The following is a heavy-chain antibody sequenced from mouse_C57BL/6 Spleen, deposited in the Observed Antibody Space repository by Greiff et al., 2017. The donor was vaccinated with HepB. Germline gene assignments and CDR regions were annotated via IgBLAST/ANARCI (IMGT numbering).Heavy chain of an antibody. J-gene: IGHJ1*03. V-gene: IGHV5-4*01. Sequence: DVHLVESGGGLVKPGGSLKLSCAASGFTFSSYAMSWVRQTPEKRLEWVATISDGGSYTYYPDNVKGRFTISRDNAKNNLYLQMSHLKSEDTAMYYCAREENYGSSWYFDVWGTGTTVTVSS. CDR2: ISDGGSYT. D-gene: IGHD1-1*01. CDR1: GFTFSSYA. CDR3: AREENYGSSWYFDV.